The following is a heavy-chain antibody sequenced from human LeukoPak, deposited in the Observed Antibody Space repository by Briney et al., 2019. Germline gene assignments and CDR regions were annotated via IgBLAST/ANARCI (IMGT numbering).Heavy chain of an antibody. CDR2: INPNSGGT. Sequence: ASVKVSCKASGYTFTGYYMHWVRQAPGQGLEWMGWINPNSGGTNYAQKFQGRVTMTRDTSISTAYMELSRLRSDETAVYYCAGEYSGYDSLGGYFDYWGQGTLVTVSS. D-gene: IGHD5-12*01. J-gene: IGHJ4*02. V-gene: IGHV1-2*02. CDR1: GYTFTGYY. CDR3: AGEYSGYDSLGGYFDY.